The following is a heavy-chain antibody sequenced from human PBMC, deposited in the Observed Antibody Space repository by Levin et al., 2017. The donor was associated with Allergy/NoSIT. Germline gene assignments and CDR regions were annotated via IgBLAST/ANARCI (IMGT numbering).Heavy chain of an antibody. Sequence: PGESLKISCAASGFTFSSYAMSWVRQAPGKGLEWVSAISGSGGSTYYANSVKGRFTISRDNSKNTLYLQMNSLRAEDTAVYYCAKKSRVLEWLLDYWGQGTLVTVSS. D-gene: IGHD3-3*01. V-gene: IGHV3-23*01. CDR2: ISGSGGST. CDR3: AKKSRVLEWLLDY. J-gene: IGHJ4*02. CDR1: GFTFSSYA.